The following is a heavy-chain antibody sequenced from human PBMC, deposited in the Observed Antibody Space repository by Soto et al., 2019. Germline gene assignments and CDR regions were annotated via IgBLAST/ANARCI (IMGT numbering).Heavy chain of an antibody. Sequence: PSETLALTCTVSGGSISSYYWSWIRQPTGKGLEWIGDIYYSGSTNYDPSLKSRVTISVDTSKNQFSLKLSSVTAADTAVYSCARVRYSSSWLNRVYYYYGMDVWGQGTTVTVSS. CDR3: ARVRYSSSWLNRVYYYYGMDV. CDR1: GGSISSYY. V-gene: IGHV4-59*01. J-gene: IGHJ6*02. D-gene: IGHD6-13*01. CDR2: IYYSGST.